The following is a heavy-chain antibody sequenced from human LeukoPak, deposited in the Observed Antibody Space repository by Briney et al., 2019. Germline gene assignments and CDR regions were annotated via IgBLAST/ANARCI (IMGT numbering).Heavy chain of an antibody. CDR3: ARVGIFGVVISVPYFDY. D-gene: IGHD3-3*01. V-gene: IGHV1-2*02. CDR2: INPNSGGT. J-gene: IGHJ4*02. CDR1: GYTFTGYY. Sequence: ASVKVSCKASGYTFTGYYMHWVRQAPGQGLEWMGWINPNSGGTNYAQKFQGRVTMTRDTSISTAYMELSRLRSDDTAVYYCARVGIFGVVISVPYFDYRGQGTLVTVSS.